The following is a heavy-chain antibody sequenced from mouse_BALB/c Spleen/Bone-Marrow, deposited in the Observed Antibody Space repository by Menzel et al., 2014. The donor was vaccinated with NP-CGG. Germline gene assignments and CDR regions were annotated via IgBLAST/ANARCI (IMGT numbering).Heavy chain of an antibody. V-gene: IGHV2-9*02. CDR1: GFSLTSYG. Sequence: QVQLQQSGPGLVAPSQSLSITCTVSGFSLTSYGVHWVRQPPGKGLEWLGVIWAGGSTNYNSALMSRLSISKDSSKSQVFLKMNCLQTDDTAMYYCARDENYYGNYGTMDYWGQGTSVTVSS. CDR2: IWAGGST. CDR3: ARDENYYGNYGTMDY. J-gene: IGHJ4*01. D-gene: IGHD2-1*01.